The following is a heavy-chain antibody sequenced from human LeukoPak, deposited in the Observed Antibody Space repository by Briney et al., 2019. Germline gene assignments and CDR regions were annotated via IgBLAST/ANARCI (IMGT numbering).Heavy chain of an antibody. Sequence: SETLSLTCTVSGGSISSYYWSWIRQPPGKGLEWIGYIYNSGSTNYNPSLKSRVTISVGSSKNQFSLKLSSVTAADTAVYFCARGTYSSSWLHFDYWGQGTLVTVSS. CDR3: ARGTYSSSWLHFDY. CDR1: GGSISSYY. D-gene: IGHD6-13*01. V-gene: IGHV4-59*01. CDR2: IYNSGST. J-gene: IGHJ4*02.